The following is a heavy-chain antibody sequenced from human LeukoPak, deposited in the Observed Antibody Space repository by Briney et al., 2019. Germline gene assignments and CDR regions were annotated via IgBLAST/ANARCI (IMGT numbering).Heavy chain of an antibody. J-gene: IGHJ6*03. V-gene: IGHV3-7*01. CDR2: IKQDGSEK. Sequence: GGSLRHSCAASALTFSSFWMTGVRQAPGKGLDWVANIKQDGSEKYYVDSVNGRFTISRDNANNSLYLQMNSLRAEDTAVYYCASRYCSIRQCYLASYKCMDVWGKGTMVTVSS. CDR1: ALTFSSFW. CDR3: ASRYCSIRQCYLASYKCMDV. D-gene: IGHD2-15*01.